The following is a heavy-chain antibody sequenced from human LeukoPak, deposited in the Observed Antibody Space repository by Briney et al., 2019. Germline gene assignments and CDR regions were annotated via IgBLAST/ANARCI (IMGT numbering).Heavy chain of an antibody. CDR3: ARGRIAAAGDY. V-gene: IGHV4-39*01. Sequence: SETLSLTCTVSGGSISSSSYYWGWIRQPPGKGLEWIGSIYYSGSTYYNPSLKSRVTISVDTSKNQFSLKLSSVTAADTAVYYCARGRIAAAGDYWGQGTLVTVSS. J-gene: IGHJ4*02. D-gene: IGHD6-13*01. CDR1: GGSISSSSYY. CDR2: IYYSGST.